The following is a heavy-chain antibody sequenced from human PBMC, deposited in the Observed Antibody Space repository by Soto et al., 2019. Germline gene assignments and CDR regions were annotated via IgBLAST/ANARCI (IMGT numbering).Heavy chain of an antibody. Sequence: GPEVKKPGASVKVSCKASGYTFSRYGISWVRQAPRQGLEWMGWISGYNGDTKYAQKVQGRVTMTIDTSTYTAYMELRSLTSDDTAIYYCAKNGQPPYYYYGMDVWGQGTTVTVSS. J-gene: IGHJ6*02. CDR1: GYTFSRYG. CDR3: AKNGQPPYYYYGMDV. D-gene: IGHD2-8*01. V-gene: IGHV1-18*01. CDR2: ISGYNGDT.